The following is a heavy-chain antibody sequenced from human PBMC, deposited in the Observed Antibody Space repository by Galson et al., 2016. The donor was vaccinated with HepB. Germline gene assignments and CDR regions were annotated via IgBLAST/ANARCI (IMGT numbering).Heavy chain of an antibody. Sequence: QSGADVKKPGESLKISCKGSGYSFTSFWIGWVRQMPGKGLEWMGIIYPGDSDTRYSPSFQGQVTISADKSISTAYLQWSSLKAPDPAMYYWAGRRNGPLKAEHFDYGGQGTLVTVSS. CDR2: IYPGDSDT. J-gene: IGHJ4*02. CDR3: AGRRNGPLKAEHFDY. CDR1: GYSFTSFW. D-gene: IGHD1-1*01. V-gene: IGHV5-51*01.